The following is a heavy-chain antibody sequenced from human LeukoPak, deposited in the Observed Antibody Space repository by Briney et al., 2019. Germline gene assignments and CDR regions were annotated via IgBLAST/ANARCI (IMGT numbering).Heavy chain of an antibody. CDR3: AXXXXXXXDILTGYNYYSMDV. J-gene: IGHJ6*02. D-gene: IGHD3-9*01. V-gene: IGHV1-18*01. Sequence: GASVKVSCKASGYTFTRYAISWVRQAPGQGLEWMGWISAYNGNTNYAQKLQGRVTMTTDTSTSTAYMELRSLRSDDTAVYYCAXXXXXXXDILTGYNYYSMDVWGQGTTVTVSS. CDR2: ISAYNGNT. CDR1: GYTFTRYA.